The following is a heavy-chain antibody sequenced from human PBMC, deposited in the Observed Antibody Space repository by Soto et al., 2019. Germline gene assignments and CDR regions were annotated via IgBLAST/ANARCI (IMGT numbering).Heavy chain of an antibody. CDR2: ISGSGGST. CDR1: GFTFSSYA. V-gene: IGHV3-23*01. CDR3: AKGSGGSSSPLDY. D-gene: IGHD6-6*01. J-gene: IGHJ4*02. Sequence: EVQLLESGGDLVQPGGSLRLSCAASGFTFSSYAMTWVRQAPGKGLEWVSGISGSGGSTYYADSVKGRFTISRDNSQNTLDLHMNSLRAEDTAVYYCAKGSGGSSSPLDYWGQGTLVTVSS.